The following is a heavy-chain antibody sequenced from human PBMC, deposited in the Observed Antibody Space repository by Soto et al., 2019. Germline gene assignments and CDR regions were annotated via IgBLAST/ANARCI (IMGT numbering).Heavy chain of an antibody. Sequence: EVQLVESGGGLVKPGGSLRLSCAASGFTFSSYSMNWVRQAPGKGLEWVSSISSSSSYIYYADSVKGRFTISRDNAKNSLYLQMNSLRAEDTAVYYCARDFGVTNWFDPWGQGTLVTVSS. D-gene: IGHD3-3*01. CDR3: ARDFGVTNWFDP. J-gene: IGHJ5*02. V-gene: IGHV3-21*01. CDR2: ISSSSSYI. CDR1: GFTFSSYS.